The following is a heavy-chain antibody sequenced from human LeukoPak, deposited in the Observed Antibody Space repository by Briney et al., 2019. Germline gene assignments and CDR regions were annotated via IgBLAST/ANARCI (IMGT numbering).Heavy chain of an antibody. V-gene: IGHV5-51*01. D-gene: IGHD5-12*01. CDR2: IYPGDSNS. J-gene: IGHJ4*02. Sequence: RAGASLQISCRCSGSCFTSYWIVWVRQLPGEGLEWMGVIYPGDSNSRYSPSFQGQITISADNSISTAYLQWSSLKASDTAMYYCARRAHSGAMITLDYWGQGTLVTVSS. CDR3: ARRAHSGAMITLDY. CDR1: GSCFTSYW.